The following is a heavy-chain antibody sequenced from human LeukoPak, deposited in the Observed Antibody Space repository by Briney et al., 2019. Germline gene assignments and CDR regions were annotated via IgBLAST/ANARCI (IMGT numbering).Heavy chain of an antibody. J-gene: IGHJ6*02. Sequence: GGSLRLSCAASGFTFSSYSMNWVRQAPGKGLEWVSYISSSSTIYYADSVKGRFTISRDNAKNSLYLQMNSLRAEDTAVYYCARSPPFYGMDVWGQGTTVTVSS. V-gene: IGHV3-48*01. CDR3: ARSPPFYGMDV. CDR1: GFTFSSYS. CDR2: ISSSSTI.